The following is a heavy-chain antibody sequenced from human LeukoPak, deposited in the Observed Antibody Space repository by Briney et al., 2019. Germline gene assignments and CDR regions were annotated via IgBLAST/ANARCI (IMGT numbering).Heavy chain of an antibody. J-gene: IGHJ4*02. Sequence: ASVKVSCKASGYTFTGYYMHWVRQAPGQGLEWMGWINPNSGGTNYAQKFQGWVTMTRDTSISTAYMELSRLRSDDTAVYYCARDACSSSWYWLIDYWGQGTLVTVSS. CDR1: GYTFTGYY. CDR2: INPNSGGT. CDR3: ARDACSSSWYWLIDY. V-gene: IGHV1-2*04. D-gene: IGHD6-13*01.